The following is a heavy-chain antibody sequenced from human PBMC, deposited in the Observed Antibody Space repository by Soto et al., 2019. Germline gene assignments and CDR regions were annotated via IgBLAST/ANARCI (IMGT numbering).Heavy chain of an antibody. D-gene: IGHD6-19*01. Sequence: EVQLVESGGGLIQPGGSLRLSCAASGFTVSSKYMTWVRQAPGKGLEWVSVIYGGGTTYYADSVKGRFTISRDNSKNTSYLQMNSLRAEDTAVYYCVQTTGWPGFDFWGQGPLVTVSS. CDR2: IYGGGTT. CDR1: GFTVSSKY. CDR3: VQTTGWPGFDF. J-gene: IGHJ4*02. V-gene: IGHV3-53*01.